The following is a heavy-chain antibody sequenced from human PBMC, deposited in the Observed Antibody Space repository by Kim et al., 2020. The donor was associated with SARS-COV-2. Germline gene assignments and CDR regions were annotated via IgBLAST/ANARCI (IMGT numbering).Heavy chain of an antibody. Sequence: NPSLESRVTISVDTSKNQYSLKLSSVTAADTAVYYCARVDCSSTSCYSDYWGQGTLVTVSS. D-gene: IGHD2-2*02. J-gene: IGHJ4*02. V-gene: IGHV4-34*01. CDR3: ARVDCSSTSCYSDY.